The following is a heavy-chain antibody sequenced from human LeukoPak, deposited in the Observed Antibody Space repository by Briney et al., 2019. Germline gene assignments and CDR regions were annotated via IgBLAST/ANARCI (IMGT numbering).Heavy chain of an antibody. CDR1: GFIFSSSA. CDR2: ISGSGATT. D-gene: IGHD6-13*01. V-gene: IGHV3-23*01. Sequence: GGFLRLSCSASGFIFSSSALSWVRHTPEKGLEWVSAISGSGATTYYADSVKGRFTISRDNSKNTLYLEMNSLRPEDTAVYYCAKVEYSSSWYGVGSLDDWGQGTLVTVSA. J-gene: IGHJ4*02. CDR3: AKVEYSSSWYGVGSLDD.